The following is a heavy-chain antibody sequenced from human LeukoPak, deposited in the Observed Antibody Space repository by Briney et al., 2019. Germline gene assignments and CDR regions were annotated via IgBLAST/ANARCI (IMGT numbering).Heavy chain of an antibody. D-gene: IGHD3-3*01. CDR2: ISYDGSNQ. Sequence: GGALRLSCAASGFTFSSYAMHRVRQAPGKGLERVAVISYDGSNQYHADSVKGRFTISRDNSQNTLYLQMNGLRAEDTAEYYCAREEDECWSGIGPFDYWGQGTLVTVSS. CDR1: GFTFSSYA. CDR3: AREEDECWSGIGPFDY. J-gene: IGHJ4*02. V-gene: IGHV3-30*04.